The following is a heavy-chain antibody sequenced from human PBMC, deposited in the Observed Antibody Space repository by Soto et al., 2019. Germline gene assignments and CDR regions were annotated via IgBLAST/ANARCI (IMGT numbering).Heavy chain of an antibody. CDR3: ATDARVVVDDSGEY. V-gene: IGHV3-23*01. Sequence: EVQLLESGGGLVQPWGSLRLSCAASGFTFSSYDMSWVRQAPGKGLEWVSAISGSGGRTYYSDSVKGRFAISRDNSKNTRYLQMNILIAEDTAVYYCATDARVVVDDSGEYWGQGTLVTVSS. CDR2: ISGSGGRT. J-gene: IGHJ4*02. D-gene: IGHD2-15*01. CDR1: GFTFSSYD.